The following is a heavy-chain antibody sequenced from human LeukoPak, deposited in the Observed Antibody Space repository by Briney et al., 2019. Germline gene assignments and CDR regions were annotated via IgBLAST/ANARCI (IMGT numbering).Heavy chain of an antibody. Sequence: GGSLRLSCAASGFTFSSYEMNWVRQAPGKGLEWVSVIYGGGDTSYADSVKGRFTISRDNSKNTLYLQMNSLRGEDTSVYYCARARPWPEHAFDIWGQGTVVTVSS. CDR3: ARARPWPEHAFDI. D-gene: IGHD5-24*01. CDR2: IYGGGDT. CDR1: GFTFSSYE. V-gene: IGHV3-53*01. J-gene: IGHJ3*02.